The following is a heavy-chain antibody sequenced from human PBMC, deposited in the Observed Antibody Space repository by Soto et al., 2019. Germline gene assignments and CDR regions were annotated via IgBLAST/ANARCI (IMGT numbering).Heavy chain of an antibody. CDR2: INAGNGNT. Sequence: GASVKVSCKASGYTFTSYAMHWLRQAPGQRLEWMGWINAGNGNTKYSQKFQGRVTITRDTSASTAYMELSSLRSEDTAVYYCARCLSSGWYRQTQYYFDYWGQGSLVTVSS. J-gene: IGHJ4*02. CDR1: GYTFTSYA. V-gene: IGHV1-3*01. CDR3: ARCLSSGWYRQTQYYFDY. D-gene: IGHD6-19*01.